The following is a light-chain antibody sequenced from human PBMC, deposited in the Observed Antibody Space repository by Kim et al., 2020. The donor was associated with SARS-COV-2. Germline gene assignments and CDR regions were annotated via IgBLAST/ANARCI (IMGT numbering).Light chain of an antibody. Sequence: ASVGDRVTITCRASQDVNVWLAWYQHKPGNAPKVLIYAASHLQSGVSSRFRGSASGSDFTLTIASVLPEDSATYYCQQANIFPITFGQGTRLEIK. V-gene: IGKV1-12*01. CDR3: QQANIFPIT. CDR1: QDVNVW. J-gene: IGKJ5*01. CDR2: AAS.